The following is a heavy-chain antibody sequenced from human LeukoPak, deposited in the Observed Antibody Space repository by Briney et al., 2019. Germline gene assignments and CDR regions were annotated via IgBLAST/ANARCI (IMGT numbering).Heavy chain of an antibody. CDR2: ISWNRGDI. Sequence: GRSLRLSCAASGFTFDDYAMYWVRQAPGKGLEWVSGISWNRGDIGYADSVEGRFTLSRDNAKNSLYLQMDSLRVEDTALYYCAKGTSSSVYYYYGMDVWGQGTTVTVSS. V-gene: IGHV3-9*01. J-gene: IGHJ6*02. CDR1: GFTFDDYA. D-gene: IGHD6-6*01. CDR3: AKGTSSSVYYYYGMDV.